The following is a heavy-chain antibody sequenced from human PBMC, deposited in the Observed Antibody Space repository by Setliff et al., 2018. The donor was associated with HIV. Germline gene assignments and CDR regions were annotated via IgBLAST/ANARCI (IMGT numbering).Heavy chain of an antibody. CDR3: ATDGSAFDR. CDR2: IKGDGSDQ. Sequence: GGSLRLSCVASGSSFSRYWMSWVRQAPGKGLEWVANIKGDGSDQYYMDSVRGRFIISRDNAKKSVYLQMSSLRAEDTAVYYCATDGSAFDRWGQGTLVTVSS. J-gene: IGHJ4*02. V-gene: IGHV3-7*03. CDR1: GSSFSRYW. D-gene: IGHD3-10*01.